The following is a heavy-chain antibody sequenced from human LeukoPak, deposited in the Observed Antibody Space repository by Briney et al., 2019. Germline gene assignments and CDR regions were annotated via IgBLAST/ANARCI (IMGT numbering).Heavy chain of an antibody. D-gene: IGHD3-10*01. J-gene: IGHJ4*02. V-gene: IGHV4-34*01. CDR3: ARGKGRGSVFVY. Sequence: PSETLSLTCAVYGGSFSGYYWSWIRQPPGKGLEWIGEINHSGSTNYNPSLKSRATISVDTSKNQFSLKLSSVTAADTAVYYCARGKGRGSVFVYWGQGTLVTVSS. CDR2: INHSGST. CDR1: GGSFSGYY.